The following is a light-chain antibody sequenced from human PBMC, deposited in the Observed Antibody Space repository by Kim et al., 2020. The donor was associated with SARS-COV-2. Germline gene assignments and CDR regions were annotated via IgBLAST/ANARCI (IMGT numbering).Light chain of an antibody. CDR3: QHYGSSPPYT. CDR2: GAS. CDR1: QSVSNKY. J-gene: IGKJ2*01. V-gene: IGKV3-20*01. Sequence: SPGERATLSCRASQSVSNKYLVWYQQKPGQAPRLLMFGASSRATGIPDRFSGSGSGTDFTLTITRLEPEDFAVYYCQHYGSSPPYTFGQGTKLEI.